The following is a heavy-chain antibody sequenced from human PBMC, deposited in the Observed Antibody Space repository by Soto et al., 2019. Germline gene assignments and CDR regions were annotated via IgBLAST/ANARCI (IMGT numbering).Heavy chain of an antibody. CDR3: ASWRLQGFDP. V-gene: IGHV3-33*01. CDR1: GFTFSSYG. D-gene: IGHD4-4*01. CDR2: IWYDGSNK. J-gene: IGHJ5*02. Sequence: QVQLVESGGGVVQPGRSLRLSCAASGFTFSSYGMHWVRQAPGKGLEWVAVIWYDGSNKYYADSVKGRFTIPRDNSKNTLYLQMNSLRAEDTAVYYCASWRLQGFDPWGQGTLVTVSS.